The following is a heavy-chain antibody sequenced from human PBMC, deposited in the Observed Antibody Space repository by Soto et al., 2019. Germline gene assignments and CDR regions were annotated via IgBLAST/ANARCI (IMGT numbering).Heavy chain of an antibody. D-gene: IGHD3-3*01. V-gene: IGHV3-23*01. Sequence: EVQLLESGGGLVQPGGSLRLSCVVSGFTFSNYGMNWVRQAPGKGLEWVSGISRSGGDTYYVDSVRGRFTISRDKAKNTLYLQMDSLRAEDAAVYYCAKDMDAFWSGYYLRGYFDLWGRGTLVTVS. CDR3: AKDMDAFWSGYYLRGYFDL. J-gene: IGHJ2*01. CDR1: GFTFSNYG. CDR2: ISRSGGDT.